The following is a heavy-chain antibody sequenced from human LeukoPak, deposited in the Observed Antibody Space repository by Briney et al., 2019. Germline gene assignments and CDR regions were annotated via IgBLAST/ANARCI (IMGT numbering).Heavy chain of an antibody. J-gene: IGHJ4*02. V-gene: IGHV3-30*02. Sequence: GGSLRLSCAASGFTFSSYGMHWVRQAPGKGLGWVAFIRYDGSNKYYADSVKGRFTISRDNYKNTLYLQMNSLRAEDTAVYYCAKRASSSWYYFDYWGQGTLVTVSS. CDR3: AKRASSSWYYFDY. D-gene: IGHD6-13*01. CDR2: IRYDGSNK. CDR1: GFTFSSYG.